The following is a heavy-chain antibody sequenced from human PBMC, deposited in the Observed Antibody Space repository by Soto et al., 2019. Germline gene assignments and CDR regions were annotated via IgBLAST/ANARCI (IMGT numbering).Heavy chain of an antibody. J-gene: IGHJ1*01. V-gene: IGHV4-34*01. Sequence: SETLSLTCAVYGGSFSGSSWSWIRQPPGQGLECIGEINHSGSPNYNPSLKSRVTISVDTYKNQFSLKLSSVTAADTAVYYCASSRVVFRFQHWGQGTLVTVSS. CDR1: GGSFSGSS. CDR2: INHSGSP. D-gene: IGHD2-21*01. CDR3: ASSRVVFRFQH.